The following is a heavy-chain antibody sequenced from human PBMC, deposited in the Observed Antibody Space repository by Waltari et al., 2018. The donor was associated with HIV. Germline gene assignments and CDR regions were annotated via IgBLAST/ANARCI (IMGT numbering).Heavy chain of an antibody. CDR2: IYYSGRA. D-gene: IGHD3-22*01. Sequence: QVQLQESGPGLVKPSETLSLTCTVSGGSISSYYWRWILQPPGKGLEWIGDIYYSGRAHYSPSLKSRVTVPVDTAKNQFSLKLSSVTAADTAVYYCARGRNTMIIDYWGQGTLVTVSS. V-gene: IGHV4-59*01. CDR3: ARGRNTMIIDY. CDR1: GGSISSYY. J-gene: IGHJ4*02.